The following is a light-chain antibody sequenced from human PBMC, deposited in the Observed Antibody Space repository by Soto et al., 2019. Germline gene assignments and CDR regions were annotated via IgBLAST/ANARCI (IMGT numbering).Light chain of an antibody. CDR1: QSVSSSY. V-gene: IGKV3-20*01. CDR3: QQYGSSLPIT. Sequence: EIVLTQSPGTLSLSPGERATLSCRASQSVSSSYLAWYQQKPDKAPRLLIYYESTRATGIPNKFSGSGSGTDFTFIISRLEPEDFAVYYCQQYGSSLPITFGQGTRLEIK. J-gene: IGKJ5*01. CDR2: YES.